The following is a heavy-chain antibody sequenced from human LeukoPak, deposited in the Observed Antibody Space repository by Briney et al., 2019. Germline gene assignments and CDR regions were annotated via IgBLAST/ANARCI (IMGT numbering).Heavy chain of an antibody. CDR3: ARYGGDLGVAFDY. CDR1: GFTFRNHW. J-gene: IGHJ4*02. Sequence: GGSLRLSCAAYGFTFRNHWMSWVRQAPGKGLEYVANINLDGSEKYYVDSVKGRFTISRDNAKNSLYLQMNSLRAEDTAVYYCARYGGDLGVAFDYWGQGTLVPVSS. CDR2: INLDGSEK. V-gene: IGHV3-7*01. D-gene: IGHD2-21*02.